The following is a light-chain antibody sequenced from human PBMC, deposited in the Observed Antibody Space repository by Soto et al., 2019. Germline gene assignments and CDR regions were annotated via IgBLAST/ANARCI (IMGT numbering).Light chain of an antibody. Sequence: QSALTQPPSASGSPGQSVTISCTGTSSDVGGYNSVSWYQHHPGKAPKLMIYAVSRRPSRVPDRFSGSKSGNTASLTVSGLQAEDEADYYCSSYSGSSNVVFGGGTKRTVL. CDR1: SSDVGGYNS. CDR3: SSYSGSSNVV. J-gene: IGLJ2*01. V-gene: IGLV2-8*01. CDR2: AVS.